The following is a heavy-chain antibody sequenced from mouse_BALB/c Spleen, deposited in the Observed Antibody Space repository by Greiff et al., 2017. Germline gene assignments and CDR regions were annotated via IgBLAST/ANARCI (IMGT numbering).Heavy chain of an antibody. CDR2: IYPGNSDT. J-gene: IGHJ2*01. V-gene: IGHV1-5*01. Sequence: EVQLQESGTVLARPGASVKMSCKASGYTFTSYWMHWVKQRPGQGLEWIGAIYPGNSDTSYNQKFKGKAKLTAVTSTSTAYMELSSLTNEDSAVYDSTRYGDDGSYYFDYWGQGTTLTVSS. D-gene: IGHD2-2*01. CDR3: TRYGDDGSYYFDY. CDR1: GYTFTSYW.